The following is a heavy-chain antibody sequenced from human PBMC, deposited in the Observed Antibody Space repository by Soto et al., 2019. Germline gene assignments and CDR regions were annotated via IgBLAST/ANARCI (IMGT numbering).Heavy chain of an antibody. CDR3: AREYSRRCDPPGYGMDA. D-gene: IGHD6-13*01. CDR1: GYTVRNYG. V-gene: IGHV3-33*01. J-gene: IGHJ6*02. CDR2: IWYDGSKS. Sequence: GGSLRPSCAASGYTVRNYGMHWVRQAPDKGLEWVAVIWYDGSKSYHADSVKGRFTVPRDQYENTLYLQMNSLRVEDTAMYYCAREYSRRCDPPGYGMDAWGQGTTVTVSS.